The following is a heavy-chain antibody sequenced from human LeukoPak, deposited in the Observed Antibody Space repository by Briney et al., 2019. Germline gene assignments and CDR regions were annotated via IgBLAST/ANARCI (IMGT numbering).Heavy chain of an antibody. CDR3: ARGSVGCFPAHPGCYYYMDV. CDR1: GGTFSSYA. D-gene: IGHD3-10*01. V-gene: IGHV1-69*05. CDR2: IIPIFGTA. Sequence: ASVKVSCKASGGTFSSYAISWVRQAPGQGLEWMGGIIPIFGTANYAQKFQGRVTITTDESTSTAYMELSSLRSEDTAVYYCARGSVGCFPAHPGCYYYMDVWGKGTTVTVSS. J-gene: IGHJ6*03.